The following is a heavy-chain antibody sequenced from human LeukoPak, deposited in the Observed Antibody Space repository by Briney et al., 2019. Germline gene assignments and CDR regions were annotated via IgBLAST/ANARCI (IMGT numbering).Heavy chain of an antibody. V-gene: IGHV4-4*02. CDR1: GGPISISNW. Sequence: SETLSLTGAVSGGPISISNWWGCVRQPAGEGMGWVGAIFLSGRTTSNPSLMGRLTISVDKTNNQLSLKLSSVTAADTAVYYCERHLEYPGYFYYWYQGTLVTVSS. J-gene: IGHJ4*02. CDR3: ERHLEYPGYFYY. CDR2: IFLSGRT. D-gene: IGHD3-3*01.